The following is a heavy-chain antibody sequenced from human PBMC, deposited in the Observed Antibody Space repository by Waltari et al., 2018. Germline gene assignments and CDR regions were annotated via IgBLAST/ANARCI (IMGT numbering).Heavy chain of an antibody. D-gene: IGHD1-26*01. CDR1: GGPFTDYS. J-gene: IGHJ5*02. V-gene: IGHV4-34*01. CDR2: ISHSGST. Sequence: QVQLHQWGAGLLKPSETLSLTCAVSGGPFTDYSWSWLRQYPDKGLEWIGEISHSGSTNYNPSLKSRVTMSVDTIKKQFSLKLTSVTAADTAVYFCARTWGYSPPLGWFDPWGRGTRVTVSS. CDR3: ARTWGYSPPLGWFDP.